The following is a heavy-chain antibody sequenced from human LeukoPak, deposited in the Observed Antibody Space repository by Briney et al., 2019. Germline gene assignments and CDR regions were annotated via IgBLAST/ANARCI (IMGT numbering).Heavy chain of an antibody. CDR2: IIPIFGTA. CDR1: GGTFSSYA. V-gene: IGHV1-69*13. CDR3: ARDRARTYYYGSGSQTGLNWFDP. J-gene: IGHJ5*02. D-gene: IGHD3-10*01. Sequence: ASVKVSCKASGGTFSSYAISWVRQAPGQGLEWMGGIIPIFGTANYAQKFQGRVTITADESTSTAYMELSSLRSEDTAVYYCARDRARTYYYGSGSQTGLNWFDPRGQGTLVTVSS.